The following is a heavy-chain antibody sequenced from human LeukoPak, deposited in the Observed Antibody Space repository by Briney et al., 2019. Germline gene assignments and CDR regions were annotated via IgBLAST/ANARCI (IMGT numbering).Heavy chain of an antibody. CDR3: ACHWSFDY. CDR1: GFTCSTYW. V-gene: IGHV3-74*01. D-gene: IGHD2-8*02. Sequence: RAGGSLRLSCADSGFTCSTYWMHWVRQAPGKGLVGVSRIISDASTTHYGGSVKGRFPISRDNAKNTLYLQMNSLRVEDTAVYYCACHWSFDYWGQGTLVTVSS. J-gene: IGHJ4*02. CDR2: IISDASTT.